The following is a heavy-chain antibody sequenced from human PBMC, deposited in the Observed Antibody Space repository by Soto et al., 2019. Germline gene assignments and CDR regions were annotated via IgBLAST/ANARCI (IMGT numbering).Heavy chain of an antibody. CDR3: VKDSFYNGSPGD. CDR1: GFTFSTYA. CDR2: ISSNGGST. V-gene: IGHV3-64D*06. J-gene: IGHJ4*02. Sequence: GGSLRLSCSASGFTFSTYAMHWVRQAPGKGLEYVSAISSNGGSTYYADSVKGRFTISRDNSKNTLYLQMSSLRAEDTAVYYYVKDSFYNGSPGDWGQGTLVTVSS. D-gene: IGHD2-8*01.